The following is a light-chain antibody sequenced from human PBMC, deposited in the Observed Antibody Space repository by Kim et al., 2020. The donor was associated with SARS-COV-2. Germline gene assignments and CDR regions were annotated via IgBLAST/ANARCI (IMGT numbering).Light chain of an antibody. CDR3: QQYHDWPRT. J-gene: IGKJ1*01. V-gene: IGKV3-15*01. CDR1: QSISTH. Sequence: ASPGERAPLSCRATQSISTHLAWYQQKPGQAPRLLMSGASSRSTSVPARFSGSGSGTEFTLTITSLQSEDSAVYYCQQYHDWPRTFGQGTKVDIK. CDR2: GAS.